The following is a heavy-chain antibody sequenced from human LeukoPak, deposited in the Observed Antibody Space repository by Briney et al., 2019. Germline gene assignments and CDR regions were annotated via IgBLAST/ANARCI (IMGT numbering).Heavy chain of an antibody. CDR3: ASNCYDSSGQTDY. Sequence: SVKVSCKASGGTFSSYAISWVRQAPGQGLEWMGRIIPILGIANYAQKFQGRVTITADKSTSTAYMELSSLRSEDTAVYYCASNCYDSSGQTDYWGQGTLVTVSS. V-gene: IGHV1-69*04. D-gene: IGHD3-22*01. J-gene: IGHJ4*02. CDR2: IIPILGIA. CDR1: GGTFSSYA.